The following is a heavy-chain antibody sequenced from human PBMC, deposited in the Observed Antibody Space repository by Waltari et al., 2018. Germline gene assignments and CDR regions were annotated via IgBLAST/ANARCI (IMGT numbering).Heavy chain of an antibody. D-gene: IGHD4-17*01. V-gene: IGHV4-38-2*01. J-gene: IGHJ4*02. CDR3: ARHESAHYGGFDS. Sequence: QVQLQESGPGLVKPSETLSLTCAVSGASITSDSYWGWIRQPPGKGLEWIGYVYLFGSSSYNPSLKSRFTMSVDTSKRQFSLNLSSVTAADTAVYYCARHESAHYGGFDSWGRGTLVTVSA. CDR2: VYLFGSS. CDR1: GASITSDSY.